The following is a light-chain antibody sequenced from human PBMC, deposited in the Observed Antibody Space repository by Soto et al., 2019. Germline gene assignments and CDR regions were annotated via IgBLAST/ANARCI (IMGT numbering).Light chain of an antibody. CDR3: QRYGGSPRT. V-gene: IGKV3-20*01. CDR1: QSVSSSS. J-gene: IGKJ1*01. CDR2: GAS. Sequence: EIVLTQSPGTPSLSPGERPTLSCRASQSVSSSSLAWYQQKRGQAPRLLIHGASSRATGIPDRFSGSGSGTDFTLTISRLEPEDFAVYYCQRYGGSPRTVGQGTKVDIK.